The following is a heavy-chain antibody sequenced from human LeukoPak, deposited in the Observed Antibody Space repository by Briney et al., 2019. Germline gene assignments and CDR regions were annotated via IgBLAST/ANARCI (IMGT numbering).Heavy chain of an antibody. J-gene: IGHJ4*02. CDR3: AGLVGRYSSGLYYYYFDY. Sequence: SGTLSLTCTVSGDSINSLDLWSWVRQPPGKGLEWIGEVYLSGTTHSNPSVKSRVTISIDKSKNQFFLNLSSVTAADTAVYYCAGLVGRYSSGLYYYYFDYWGQGTLVTVSS. D-gene: IGHD3-22*01. V-gene: IGHV4-4*02. CDR1: GDSINSLDL. CDR2: VYLSGTT.